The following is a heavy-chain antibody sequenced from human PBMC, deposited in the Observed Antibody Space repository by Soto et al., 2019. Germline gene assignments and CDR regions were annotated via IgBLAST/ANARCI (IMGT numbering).Heavy chain of an antibody. Sequence: GGSLRLSCAASGFTFSSYWMSWVRQAPGKGLEWVANIKQDGSEKYYVDSVKGRFTISRDNAKNSLYLQMNSLRAEDTAVYYCARDLGWDIVVVPAAIHAFDIWGQGTMVTVSS. CDR3: ARDLGWDIVVVPAAIHAFDI. J-gene: IGHJ3*02. V-gene: IGHV3-7*05. D-gene: IGHD2-2*01. CDR1: GFTFSSYW. CDR2: IKQDGSEK.